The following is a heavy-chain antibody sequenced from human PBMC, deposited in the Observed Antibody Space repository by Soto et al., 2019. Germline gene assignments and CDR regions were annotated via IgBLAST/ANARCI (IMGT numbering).Heavy chain of an antibody. J-gene: IGHJ6*02. CDR3: AKDMGSSWPHYYYAMDG. D-gene: IGHD2-2*01. CDR2: ISWKSDNI. CDR1: GFTFGDYA. Sequence: EVQLVESGGGLVQPGRSLRLSCVASGFTFGDYAMHWVRQVPGKGLEWVSGISWKSDNIAYADSVKGRFTISRDNAKNSLHLQMNSLRGEDTALYYCAKDMGSSWPHYYYAMDGWGQGTTVAVSS. V-gene: IGHV3-9*01.